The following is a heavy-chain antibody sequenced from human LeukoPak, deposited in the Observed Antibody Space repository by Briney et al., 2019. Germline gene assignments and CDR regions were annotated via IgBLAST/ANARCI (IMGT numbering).Heavy chain of an antibody. CDR3: ARDHGSGSWYGDDFDI. CDR2: IYSSGST. CDR1: GGSISSYY. D-gene: IGHD6-13*01. J-gene: IGHJ3*02. V-gene: IGHV4-59*01. Sequence: SETLSLTCTVAGGSISSYYWSWIRQPPGKGLEWIGFIYSSGSTNNNPSLKSRVTISVDTSKNQFSLKLSSVNAADTDVYYCARDHGSGSWYGDDFDIWGQGTMVTVSS.